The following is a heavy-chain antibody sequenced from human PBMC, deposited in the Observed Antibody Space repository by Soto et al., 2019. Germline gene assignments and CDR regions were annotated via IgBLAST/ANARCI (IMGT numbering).Heavy chain of an antibody. CDR2: MNPNSGNT. CDR3: ARGYSGYTYYYYYYMDV. D-gene: IGHD5-12*01. V-gene: IGHV1-8*01. J-gene: IGHJ6*03. Sequence: ASVKVSCTASGYTFTRYDINWVRQATGQGLEWMGWMNPNSGNTGYAQKFQGRVTMTRNTSISTAYMELSSLRSEDTAVYYCARGYSGYTYYYYYYMDVWGKGTTVTVSS. CDR1: GYTFTRYD.